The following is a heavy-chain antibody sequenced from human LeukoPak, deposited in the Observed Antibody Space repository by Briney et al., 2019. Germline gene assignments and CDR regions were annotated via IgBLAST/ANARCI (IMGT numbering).Heavy chain of an antibody. Sequence: SETLSLTCTVSGGSISSSSYYWGWIRQPPGKGLEWIGSIYHSGSTYYNPSLKSRVTISVDTSKNQFSLKLSSVTAADTAVYYCARGDDYGDSNAFDIWGQGTMVTVSS. D-gene: IGHD4-17*01. CDR1: GGSISSSSYY. CDR2: IYHSGST. CDR3: ARGDDYGDSNAFDI. V-gene: IGHV4-39*07. J-gene: IGHJ3*02.